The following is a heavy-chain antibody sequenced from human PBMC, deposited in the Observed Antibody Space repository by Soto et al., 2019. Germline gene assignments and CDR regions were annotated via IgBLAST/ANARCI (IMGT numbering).Heavy chain of an antibody. D-gene: IGHD3-22*01. CDR1: GGIFSSYA. V-gene: IGHV1-69*01. CDR3: ARVGSGYVWFNEF. J-gene: IGHJ4*02. Sequence: QEQLVQSGAEVKKPGSSVKVSCKASGGIFSSYAISWVRQAPGQGLEWMGGIIPIFGTANYAQKFQGRVTITADESTNKAYMDLSSLKSEDTAIYYCARVGSGYVWFNEFWGQGTLVTVSS. CDR2: IIPIFGTA.